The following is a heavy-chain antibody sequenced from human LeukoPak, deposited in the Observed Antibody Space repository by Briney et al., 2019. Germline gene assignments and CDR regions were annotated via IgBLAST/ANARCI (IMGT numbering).Heavy chain of an antibody. Sequence: SETLSLTCTVSGGYISSEYWNWIRQPPGKGLEWIGYIYYSGSTNYNPSLKSRVTISVDTSKNQFSLNLRSVTAADTAVYYCAICDSSSSRSFLYWLEASLVTVSS. CDR2: IYYSGST. V-gene: IGHV4-59*08. D-gene: IGHD6-6*01. CDR1: GGYISSEY. J-gene: IGHJ4*02. CDR3: AICDSSSSRSFLY.